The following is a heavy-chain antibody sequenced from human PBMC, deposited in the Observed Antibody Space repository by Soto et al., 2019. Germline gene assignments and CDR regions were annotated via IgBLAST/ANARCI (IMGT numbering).Heavy chain of an antibody. D-gene: IGHD6-13*01. Sequence: QVQLVQSGAEVKKPGSSVKVSCKASGGTFSSYAINWVRQAPGQGLEWLGGIIPIFVTANYAPRFQGRLTSTADESTSTAYMELSSLRSEDTAVYYCAKDGRFNSWCPLIYWGQGTLVTVSS. CDR3: AKDGRFNSWCPLIY. J-gene: IGHJ4*01. V-gene: IGHV1-69*01. CDR1: GGTFSSYA. CDR2: IIPIFVTA.